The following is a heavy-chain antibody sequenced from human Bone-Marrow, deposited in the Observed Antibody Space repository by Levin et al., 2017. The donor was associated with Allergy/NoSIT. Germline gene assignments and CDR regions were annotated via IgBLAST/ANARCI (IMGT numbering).Heavy chain of an antibody. CDR1: GFTFSTYA. CDR3: AKGYDYATFFFDY. V-gene: IGHV3-23*01. Sequence: GGSLRLSCAASGFTFSTYAMTWVRQAPGKGLEWVSSITSGGSAWYADSVKGRFTISRDKNTLFLQMNSLRAEDTAVYYCAKGYDYATFFFDYWGQGTLVTVSS. J-gene: IGHJ4*02. D-gene: IGHD4-17*01. CDR2: ITSGGSA.